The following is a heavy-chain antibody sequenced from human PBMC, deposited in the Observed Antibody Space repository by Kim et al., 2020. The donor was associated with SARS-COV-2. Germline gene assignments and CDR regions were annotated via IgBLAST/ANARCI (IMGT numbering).Heavy chain of an antibody. CDR1: GYTFTSYD. CDR2: MNPNSGNT. J-gene: IGHJ5*02. D-gene: IGHD3-22*01. CDR3: ARGLYYYDSSGYYYRNWFDP. Sequence: ASVKVSCKASGYTFTSYDINWVRQATGQGLEWMGWMNPNSGNTGYTQKFQGRVTMTRNTSISTAYMELSSLRSEDTAVYYCARGLYYYDSSGYYYRNWFDPWGQGTLVTVSS. V-gene: IGHV1-8*01.